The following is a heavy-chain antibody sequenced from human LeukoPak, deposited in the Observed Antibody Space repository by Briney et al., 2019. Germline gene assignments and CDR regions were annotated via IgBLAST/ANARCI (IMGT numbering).Heavy chain of an antibody. CDR3: ARTRTQWATYYYYMDV. D-gene: IGHD1-14*01. Sequence: SQTLSLTCTVSGGSISSDSYYWSWIRQPAGKGLEWIGRIYTSGSTNYNPSLKSRVTISVDTSKNQFSLKLSSVTAADTAVYYCARTRTQWATYYYYMDVRGKGTTVTVSS. CDR1: GGSISSDSYY. CDR2: IYTSGST. V-gene: IGHV4-61*02. J-gene: IGHJ6*03.